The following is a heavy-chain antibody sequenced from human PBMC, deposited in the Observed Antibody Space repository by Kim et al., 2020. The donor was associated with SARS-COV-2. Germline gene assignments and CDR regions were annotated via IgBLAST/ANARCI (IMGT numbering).Heavy chain of an antibody. D-gene: IGHD3-22*01. V-gene: IGHV1-69*13. Sequence: SVKVSCKASGGTFSSYAISWVRQAPGQGLEWMGGIIPIFGTANYAQKFQGRVTITADESTSTAYMELSSLRSEDTAVYYCARDSNPYYYDSSGYSSPWYYFDYWGQGTLVTVSS. J-gene: IGHJ4*02. CDR3: ARDSNPYYYDSSGYSSPWYYFDY. CDR2: IIPIFGTA. CDR1: GGTFSSYA.